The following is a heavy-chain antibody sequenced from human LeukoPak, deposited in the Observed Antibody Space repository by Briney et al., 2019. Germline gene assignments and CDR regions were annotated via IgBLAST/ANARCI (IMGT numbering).Heavy chain of an antibody. CDR2: IRQDGGDE. CDR1: GFTFSSYW. J-gene: IGHJ4*02. Sequence: PGGSLRLSCAASGFTFSSYWMSWVRQAPGKGLEWVANIRQDGGDEYYVDSVKGRFTISRDNAKNSLYLQMNVLRVEDTAFYYCARDWVSLSSGRVFDYWDQGTLVTVSS. CDR3: ARDWVSLSSGRVFDY. D-gene: IGHD3-22*01. V-gene: IGHV3-7*01.